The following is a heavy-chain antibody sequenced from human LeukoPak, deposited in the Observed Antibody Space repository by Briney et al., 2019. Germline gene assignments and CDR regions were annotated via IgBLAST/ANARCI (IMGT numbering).Heavy chain of an antibody. CDR2: ISGSGGST. D-gene: IGHD5-12*01. J-gene: IGHJ4*02. Sequence: GGSLRLSCAASGFTFSSYGMSWVRQAPGKGLEWVSAISGSGGSTYYADSVKGRFTISRDNSKNTLYLQMNRLRAEDTAVYYCARYRLGYSGYAYFEYWGQGTLVTVSS. CDR1: GFTFSSYG. CDR3: ARYRLGYSGYAYFEY. V-gene: IGHV3-23*01.